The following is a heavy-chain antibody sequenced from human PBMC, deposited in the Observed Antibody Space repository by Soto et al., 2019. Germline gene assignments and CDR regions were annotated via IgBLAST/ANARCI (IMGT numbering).Heavy chain of an antibody. V-gene: IGHV4-34*01. CDR1: GGSFSGYY. CDR2: INHSGST. J-gene: IGHJ6*02. Sequence: SETLSLTCAVYGGSFSGYYWNWIRQPPGKGLEWIGEINHSGSTNYNPSLKSRVTISVDTSKNQFSLKLSSVTAADTAVYYCARGWAAGSGMDVWGQGTTVTVSS. D-gene: IGHD6-13*01. CDR3: ARGWAAGSGMDV.